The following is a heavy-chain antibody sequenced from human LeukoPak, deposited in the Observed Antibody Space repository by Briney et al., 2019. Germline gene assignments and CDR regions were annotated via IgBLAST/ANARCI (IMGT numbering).Heavy chain of an antibody. D-gene: IGHD3-10*01. J-gene: IGHJ4*02. CDR2: ISWNSGSI. Sequence: GRSLRLSCAASGFTFDDYAMHWVRQAPGKGLEWVSGISWNSGSIGYADSVKGRFTISRDNAKNSLYLQMNSLRAEDTALYYCAAIYYYGSGSCEKSCDYWGQGTLVTVSS. V-gene: IGHV3-9*01. CDR3: AAIYYYGSGSCEKSCDY. CDR1: GFTFDDYA.